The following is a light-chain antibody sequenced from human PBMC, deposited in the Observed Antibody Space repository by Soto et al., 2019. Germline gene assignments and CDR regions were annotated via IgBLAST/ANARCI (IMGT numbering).Light chain of an antibody. Sequence: EIVMTQSPATLSLSPGERATLSCRASQSVSSSYLSWYQQKPGQAPRLLIYGASTRATGIPARFSGSGSGTDFPLNIRRPQPEDFAVYYCQQDYNLPWTFGQGTKVEIK. CDR3: QQDYNLPWT. J-gene: IGKJ1*01. CDR1: QSVSSSY. CDR2: GAS. V-gene: IGKV3D-7*01.